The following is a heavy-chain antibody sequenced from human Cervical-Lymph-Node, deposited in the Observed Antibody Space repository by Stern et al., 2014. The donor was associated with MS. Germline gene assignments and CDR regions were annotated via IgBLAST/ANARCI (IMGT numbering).Heavy chain of an antibody. D-gene: IGHD4-17*01. CDR3: AKGEGDDGAY. Sequence: VQLVESGAEVKKPGASVKVSCKASGYTFTGNYMHWVRQAPGQGLELMGRINPNNGDTAYAQKLQGRVSMTSDTSITTAYMELDRLRYDDTAVYYCAKGEGDDGAYWGQGTLVTVSS. J-gene: IGHJ4*02. CDR1: GYTFTGNY. V-gene: IGHV1-2*06. CDR2: INPNNGDT.